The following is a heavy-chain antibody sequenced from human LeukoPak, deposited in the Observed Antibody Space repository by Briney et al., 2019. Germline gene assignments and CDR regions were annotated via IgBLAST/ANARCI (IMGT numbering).Heavy chain of an antibody. J-gene: IGHJ4*02. D-gene: IGHD6-13*01. CDR1: GFSVSDSY. V-gene: IGHV3-53*01. CDR2: IYSGGST. Sequence: GGSLRLSCAASGFSVSDSYMNWVRQAPGKGLEWVPVIYSGGSTYYADSVQGRFTISRDNSNNTLYLQMNSLRVGDTAVYYCARDGAGFDYWGQGILVTVSS. CDR3: ARDGAGFDY.